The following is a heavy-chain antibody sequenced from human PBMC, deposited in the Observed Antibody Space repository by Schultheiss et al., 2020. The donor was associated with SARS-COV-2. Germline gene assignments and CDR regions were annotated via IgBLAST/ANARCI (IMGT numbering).Heavy chain of an antibody. CDR1: GGSVSSGSYY. V-gene: IGHV4-61*01. CDR2: IHDSGNT. D-gene: IGHD4/OR15-4a*01. Sequence: SQTLSLTCTVSGGSVSSGSYYWSWIRQPPGKGLEWIGFIHDSGNTNYSPSLKSRLTISVDTSKNQFSLKLTSVTAADTAVYYCARHHCQRCQLGNWGQGTLVTVSS. CDR3: ARHHCQRCQLGN. J-gene: IGHJ4*02.